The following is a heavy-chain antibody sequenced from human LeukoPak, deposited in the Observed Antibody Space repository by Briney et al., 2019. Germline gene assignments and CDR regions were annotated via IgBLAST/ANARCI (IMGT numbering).Heavy chain of an antibody. Sequence: GASVKVSCKASGYTFTSYDINWVRQATGQGLEWMGWMNPNSGNTGYAQKFQGRVTMTRNTSISTAYMELSSLRSEDTAVYYCARAGSNLEDYYYYMDVWGKGTTVTVSS. CDR2: MNPNSGNT. CDR1: GYTFTSYD. D-gene: IGHD4-11*01. CDR3: ARAGSNLEDYYYYMDV. J-gene: IGHJ6*03. V-gene: IGHV1-8*01.